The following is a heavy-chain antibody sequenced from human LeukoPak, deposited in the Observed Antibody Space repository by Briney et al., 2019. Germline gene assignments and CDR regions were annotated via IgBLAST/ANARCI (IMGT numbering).Heavy chain of an antibody. CDR3: VKDSNYDFWSGYYKGFDN. CDR1: GFTFSSYA. D-gene: IGHD3-3*01. V-gene: IGHV3-23*01. J-gene: IGHJ4*02. Sequence: PGGSLRLSCVASGFTFSSYAMSWVRQAPGKGLEWVSSISGSGTNTYYADSVKGRFTISRDNSRNLLFLQMSSLRVEDTAVYYCVKDSNYDFWSGYYKGFDNWGQGTLVTVSS. CDR2: ISGSGTNT.